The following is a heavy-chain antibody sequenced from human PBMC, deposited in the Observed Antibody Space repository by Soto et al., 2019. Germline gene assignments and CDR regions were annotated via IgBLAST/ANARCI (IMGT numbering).Heavy chain of an antibody. V-gene: IGHV2-5*01. J-gene: IGHJ4*02. CDR2: IYWNDDK. Sequence: QITLKESGPTLVKPTQTLTLTCTFSGFSLTTSGVSVGWIRQPPGKALEWLASIYWNDDKRYSPSLKSRLTLTKDNSKKQVVLTMPNMDPVDTATYYCAYRVGSRGSFDYWGQGTLVTVSS. CDR1: GFSLTTSGVS. CDR3: AYRVGSRGSFDY. D-gene: IGHD6-25*01.